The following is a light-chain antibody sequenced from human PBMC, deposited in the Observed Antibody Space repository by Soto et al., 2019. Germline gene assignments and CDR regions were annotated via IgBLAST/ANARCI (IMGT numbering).Light chain of an antibody. J-gene: IGKJ1*01. V-gene: IGKV1-5*03. CDR2: KAS. CDR1: QSISSW. CDR3: QHDNSYPRP. Sequence: DIQMTQSQSTLSASVGDRVTITCRASQSISSWLAWYQQKPGKAPKLLIYKASSLESGAPSRFSGSGSGTEFTLTISSLQPDDVATDNCQHDNSYPRPFGQGTKVEIK.